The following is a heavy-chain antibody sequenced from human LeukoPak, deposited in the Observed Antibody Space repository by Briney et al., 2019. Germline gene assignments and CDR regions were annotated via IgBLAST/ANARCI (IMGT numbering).Heavy chain of an antibody. J-gene: IGHJ5*02. CDR3: XXXXXXXXXXXXRPSYNWFDP. Sequence: GGSLRLSCAASGFTFSSYWMHWVRQAPGKGLVWVSRINSDGSSTSYADSVKGRFTISRDNAKNTLYLQMNSLRAEDTAVYYCXXXXXXXXXXXXRPSYNWFDPWGQGTLVTVSS. D-gene: IGHD1-14*01. CDR2: INSDGSST. V-gene: IGHV3-74*01. CDR1: GFTFSSYW.